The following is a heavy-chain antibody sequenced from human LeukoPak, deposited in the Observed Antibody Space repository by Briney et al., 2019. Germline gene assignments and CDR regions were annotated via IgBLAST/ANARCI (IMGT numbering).Heavy chain of an antibody. CDR2: INPNSGGT. CDR1: GYTFTGYY. V-gene: IGHV1-2*02. Sequence: GASVKVSCKASGYTFTGYYMHWVRQPPGQGLEWMGWINPNSGGTNYAQKFQGRVTMTRDTSISTAYMELSRLRSDDTAVYYGARGLSFWYDSNAFDYWGQGTLVTVSS. J-gene: IGHJ4*02. D-gene: IGHD3-22*01. CDR3: ARGLSFWYDSNAFDY.